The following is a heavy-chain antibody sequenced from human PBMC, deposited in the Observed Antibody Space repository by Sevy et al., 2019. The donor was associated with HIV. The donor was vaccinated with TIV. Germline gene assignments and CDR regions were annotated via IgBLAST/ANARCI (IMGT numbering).Heavy chain of an antibody. CDR3: ARQRTRTTMVVVVRGGALDI. CDR1: GGSFSGYY. CDR2: IDHSGSI. J-gene: IGHJ3*02. D-gene: IGHD3-22*01. V-gene: IGHV4-34*01. Sequence: SETLSLTCAVYGGSFSGYYWSWIRQPPGKGLEWIGEIDHSGSINYNLSLKSRVSISKDTSKNQFSLKVTSVTAADTAVYYCARQRTRTTMVVVVRGGALDIWGQGTTVTVSS.